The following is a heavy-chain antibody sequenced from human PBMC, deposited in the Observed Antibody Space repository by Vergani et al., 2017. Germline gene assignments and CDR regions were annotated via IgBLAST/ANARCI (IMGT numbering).Heavy chain of an antibody. Sequence: QVQLVQSGAEVKKPGSSVKVSCKASGGTFSSYAISWVRQAPGQGLEWMGRIIPIFGTANYAQKFQGRVTITADESTSTAYMELSSLRSEDTAVYYCASGRALLGGTHDYYYYGMDVWPRDHGHRLL. CDR3: ASGRALLGGTHDYYYYGMDV. CDR2: IIPIFGTA. CDR1: GGTFSSYA. J-gene: IGHJ6*02. V-gene: IGHV1-69*18. D-gene: IGHD3-10*01.